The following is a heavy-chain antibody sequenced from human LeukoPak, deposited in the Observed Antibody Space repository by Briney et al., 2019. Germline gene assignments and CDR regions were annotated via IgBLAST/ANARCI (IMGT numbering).Heavy chain of an antibody. CDR1: GGSFSGYY. CDR2: INHSGST. J-gene: IGHJ3*02. Sequence: SETLSLTCAVYGGSFSGYYWSWIRQPPGKGLEWIGEINHSGSTNYNPSLKSRVTISVDTSKNQFSLKLSSVTAADTAVYYCARCLVSSAFDIWGQGTMVTVSS. CDR3: ARCLVSSAFDI. D-gene: IGHD6-19*01. V-gene: IGHV4-34*01.